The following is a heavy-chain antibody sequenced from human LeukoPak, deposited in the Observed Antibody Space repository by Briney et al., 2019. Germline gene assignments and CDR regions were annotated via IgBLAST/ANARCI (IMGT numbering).Heavy chain of an antibody. J-gene: IGHJ4*02. D-gene: IGHD3-22*01. Sequence: GGSLRLSCAASGFTFSSYAMSWVRQAPGKGLEWVSAISGSGGSTYYADSVKGRFTISRDNSKNTLYLQMNSLRAEDTAVYYCTADVSDSSGPSHDYWGQGTLVTVSS. V-gene: IGHV3-23*01. CDR1: GFTFSSYA. CDR3: TADVSDSSGPSHDY. CDR2: ISGSGGST.